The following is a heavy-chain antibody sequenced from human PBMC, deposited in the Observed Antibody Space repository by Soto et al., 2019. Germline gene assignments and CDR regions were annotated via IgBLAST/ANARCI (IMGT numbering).Heavy chain of an antibody. CDR3: AKDGTTTGIHYYAMDV. D-gene: IGHD1-1*01. CDR1: GFTLTSYG. V-gene: IGHV3-23*01. CDR2: IGRGGDT. Sequence: GGSLRLSFEVSGFTLTSYGMNWVRQAPDKGLEWVSTIGRGGDTYYADSVKGRFTISRDNSKNTLFLQMNSLRAEDTALYFCAKDGTTTGIHYYAMDVWGQGTTVTVSS. J-gene: IGHJ6*02.